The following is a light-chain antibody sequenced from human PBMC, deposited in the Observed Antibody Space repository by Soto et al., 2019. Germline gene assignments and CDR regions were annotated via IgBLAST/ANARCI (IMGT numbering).Light chain of an antibody. CDR3: VSYAGSRVV. Sequence: QSALTRPPSASGSPGQSVTIACTGTSSDVGGYNFVSWYQQHPGKAPKLIIYEVTKRPSGVPDRLSASKSGNTASLTVSGLQAEDEADYYCVSYAGSRVVFGGGTKLAVL. CDR1: SSDVGGYNF. CDR2: EVT. J-gene: IGLJ2*01. V-gene: IGLV2-8*01.